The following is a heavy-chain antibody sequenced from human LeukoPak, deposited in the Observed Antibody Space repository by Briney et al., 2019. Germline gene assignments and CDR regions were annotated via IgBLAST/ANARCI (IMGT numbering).Heavy chain of an antibody. V-gene: IGHV3-11*01. CDR3: AGSRGYSYGHPDYYYGMHV. CDR1: GFTFRDYY. D-gene: IGHD5-18*01. CDR2: ISSSGSTI. J-gene: IGHJ6*02. Sequence: GGSLRLSCAASGFTFRDYYMIWIRQAPGKGLEWVSYISSSGSTIYYADSVKGRFTISRDNAKNSLYLQMNSLRAEDTAVYYCAGSRGYSYGHPDYYYGMHVWGQGTTVTVSS.